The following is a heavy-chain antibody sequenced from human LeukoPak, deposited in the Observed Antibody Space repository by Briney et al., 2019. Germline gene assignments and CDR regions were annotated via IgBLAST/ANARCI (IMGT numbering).Heavy chain of an antibody. CDR2: MNPNSGNT. Sequence: ASVKVSCKASGYTFTSYDINWVRQATGQGLECMGWMNPNSGNTGYAQKFQGRVTITRNTSISTAYMELSSLRSEDTAVYYCARGGWDSSGYYIVADYWGQGTLVTVSS. CDR3: ARGGWDSSGYYIVADY. D-gene: IGHD3-22*01. J-gene: IGHJ4*02. CDR1: GYTFTSYD. V-gene: IGHV1-8*03.